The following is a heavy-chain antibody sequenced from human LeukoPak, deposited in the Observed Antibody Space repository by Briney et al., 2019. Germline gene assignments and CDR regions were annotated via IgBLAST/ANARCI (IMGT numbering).Heavy chain of an antibody. CDR1: VFTFSSYS. J-gene: IGHJ4*02. V-gene: IGHV3-21*01. Sequence: GGSLRLSCAASVFTFSSYSMNWVRQAPGKGLEWVSSISSSSSYIYYADSVKGRFTISRDNAKNSLYLQMNSLRAEDTAVYYCASNTFGGVIVFYWGQGTLVTVSS. CDR3: ASNTFGGVIVFY. D-gene: IGHD3-16*02. CDR2: ISSSSSYI.